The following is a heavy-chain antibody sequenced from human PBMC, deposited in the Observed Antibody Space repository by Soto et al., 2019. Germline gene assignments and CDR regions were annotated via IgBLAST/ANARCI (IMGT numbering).Heavy chain of an antibody. V-gene: IGHV3-48*01. Sequence: GGSLKLSCAAPGFTFSTYSMSWVRQAPGKGLEWVSYISSISNTIYYADSVKGRFTISRDNAKNSLYLHMNSLSAEDTAVYYCARDRGCSGGICYRDLGYWGQGT. CDR3: ARDRGCSGGICYRDLGY. CDR2: ISSISNTI. D-gene: IGHD2-15*01. CDR1: GFTFSTYS. J-gene: IGHJ4*02.